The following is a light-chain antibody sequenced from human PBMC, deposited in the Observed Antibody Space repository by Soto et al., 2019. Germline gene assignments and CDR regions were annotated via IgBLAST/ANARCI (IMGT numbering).Light chain of an antibody. V-gene: IGKV1D-13*01. Sequence: IQLTQSPSSLSASVGDRVTITCRASQAIYSALAWCQQRPGKPPRVLIYDASVLVSGVPSRFSGSGAGTEFTLTISSLQPEDCATYYCQQFSNYPLTFGGGTKVEIK. J-gene: IGKJ4*01. CDR1: QAIYSA. CDR2: DAS. CDR3: QQFSNYPLT.